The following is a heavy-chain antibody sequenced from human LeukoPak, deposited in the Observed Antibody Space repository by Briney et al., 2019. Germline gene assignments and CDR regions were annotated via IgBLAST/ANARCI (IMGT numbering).Heavy chain of an antibody. CDR1: GGSTSSNNYY. V-gene: IGHV4-39*01. CDR3: ARSVRVPHISPGYFDY. J-gene: IGHJ4*02. CDR2: VFYRGNI. Sequence: SETLSLTCTVSGGSTSSNNYYWRWIRQPPEKGLEWIGSVFYRGNIYYNPSLRSRVTVSLDTSKNQFSLRLSSVTVADTALYYCARSVRVPHISPGYFDYWVLGTLVTVSS. D-gene: IGHD2-21*01.